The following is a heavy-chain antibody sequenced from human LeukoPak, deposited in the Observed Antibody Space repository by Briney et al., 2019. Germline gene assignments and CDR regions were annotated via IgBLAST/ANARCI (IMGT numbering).Heavy chain of an antibody. V-gene: IGHV3-30-3*01. CDR3: ARDSPIAAAGDY. J-gene: IGHJ4*02. CDR2: ISYDGSNK. D-gene: IGHD6-13*01. Sequence: GGSLRLSCAASGFTFSSYAMHWVRQAPGKGLEWVAVISYDGSNKYYADSVKGRFTISRDNSKNTLYLQMNSLRAEDTAVYYCARDSPIAAAGDYWGRGTLVTVSS. CDR1: GFTFSSYA.